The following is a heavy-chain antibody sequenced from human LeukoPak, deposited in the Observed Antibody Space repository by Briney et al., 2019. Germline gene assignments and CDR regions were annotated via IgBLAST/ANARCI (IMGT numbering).Heavy chain of an antibody. CDR2: IYPGDSDT. V-gene: IGHV5-51*01. CDR1: GYSFTSYW. CDR3: ARSMNIVGFMGYFDY. D-gene: IGHD1-26*01. Sequence: GESLKISCKGSGYSFTSYWIGWVRQMPGKGLEWMGIIYPGDSDTRYSPSFQGQVTISADKSISTAYLQWSSLKASDTAMYYCARSMNIVGFMGYFDYWGQGTLVTVSS. J-gene: IGHJ4*02.